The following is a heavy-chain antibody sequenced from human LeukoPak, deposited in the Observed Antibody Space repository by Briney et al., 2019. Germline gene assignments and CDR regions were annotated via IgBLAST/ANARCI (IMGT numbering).Heavy chain of an antibody. V-gene: IGHV4-34*01. CDR1: GGSFSGYY. Sequence: PSETLSLTCAVYGGSFSGYYWSWIRQPPGKGLEWIGETNQSGSTNYNPSLKSRVTISVDTSKNQFSLKLSSVTAADTAVYYCARGRRYCSSTSCYLSWFDPWGQGTLVTVSS. CDR3: ARGRRYCSSTSCYLSWFDP. J-gene: IGHJ5*02. D-gene: IGHD2-2*01. CDR2: TNQSGST.